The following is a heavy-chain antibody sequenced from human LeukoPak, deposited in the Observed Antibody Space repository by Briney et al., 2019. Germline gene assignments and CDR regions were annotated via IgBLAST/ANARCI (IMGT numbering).Heavy chain of an antibody. D-gene: IGHD5-18*01. V-gene: IGHV3-66*01. CDR3: ASGRRDSNGFVDY. CDR2: IYGGGNT. Sequence: PEGSLRLSCAASGFSVSSSYVSWVRQAPRKGLEWVSIIYGGGNTYYVDSVEGRFTISRDNSKNTLYLQMNTLRAEDTAVYYCASGRRDSNGFVDYWGQGILVTVSS. CDR1: GFSVSSSY. J-gene: IGHJ4*02.